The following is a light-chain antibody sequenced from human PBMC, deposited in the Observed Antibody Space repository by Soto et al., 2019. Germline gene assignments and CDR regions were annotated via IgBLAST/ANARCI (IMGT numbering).Light chain of an antibody. Sequence: QSALTQPASVSGSPGQSITISCTGTSSDVGGYNYVSWYQQHPGKAPKLMIYEVSHWPSGVSSRFSGSKSGNTASLTISRLQAEDEADYYCSSYTSSSTVVFGGGTKVTVL. CDR2: EVS. CDR3: SSYTSSSTVV. CDR1: SSDVGGYNY. J-gene: IGLJ2*01. V-gene: IGLV2-14*01.